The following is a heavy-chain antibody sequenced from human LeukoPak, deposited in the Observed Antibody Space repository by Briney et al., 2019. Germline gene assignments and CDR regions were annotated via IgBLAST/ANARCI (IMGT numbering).Heavy chain of an antibody. CDR3: ARGKWFDP. V-gene: IGHV4-34*01. Sequence: PSETLSLTCAVYGGSFSGYHFSWIRQPPGKGLEWIGEINHSGSTNYNPSLKSRVTISVDTSKNQFSLKLSSVTAADTAVYYCARGKWFDPWGQGTLVTVSS. CDR1: GGSFSGYH. J-gene: IGHJ5*02. CDR2: INHSGST.